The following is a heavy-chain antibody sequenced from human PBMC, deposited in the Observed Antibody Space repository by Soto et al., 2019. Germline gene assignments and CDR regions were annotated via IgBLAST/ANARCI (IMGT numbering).Heavy chain of an antibody. J-gene: IGHJ6*02. V-gene: IGHV1-2*04. CDR1: GYSFTDYH. CDR2: INPKSGGT. CDR3: ARGDSTDCSNGVCTFFYNHDMDV. D-gene: IGHD2-8*01. Sequence: VKVSCKASGYSFTDYHIHWVRQAPGQGLEWLGRINPKSGGTSTAQKFQGWVTMTTDTSISTASMELTRLTSDDTAIYYCARGDSTDCSNGVCTFFYNHDMDVWGQGTTVTSP.